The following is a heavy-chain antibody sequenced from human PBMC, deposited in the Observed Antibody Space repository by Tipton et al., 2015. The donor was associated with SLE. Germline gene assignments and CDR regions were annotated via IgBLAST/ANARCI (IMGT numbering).Heavy chain of an antibody. V-gene: IGHV4-59*01. CDR2: IYYSGST. D-gene: IGHD3-16*01. Sequence: TLSLTCTISGGPISTYYWSWIRQPPGKGLEWIGYIYYSGSTNYNPSLKSRVTISVDTSKNQFSLKLSSVTAADTAVYYCARDHLWGVPNGMDVWGQGTTVTVSS. CDR1: GGPISTYY. CDR3: ARDHLWGVPNGMDV. J-gene: IGHJ6*02.